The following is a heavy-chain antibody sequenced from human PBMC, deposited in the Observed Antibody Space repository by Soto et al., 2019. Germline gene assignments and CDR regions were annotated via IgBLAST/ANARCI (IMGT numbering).Heavy chain of an antibody. V-gene: IGHV3-30*18. J-gene: IGHJ4*02. CDR1: GFTFSSYG. CDR2: ISYDGSNK. D-gene: IGHD3-22*01. Sequence: QVQLVESGGGVVQPGRSLRLSCAASGFTFSSYGMHWVRQAPGKGLEWVAVISYDGSNKYYADSVKGRFTISRDNSKNTLYLQMNSLRAEDTAVYYCAKPPDSSGYYFSPPPDYWGQGTLVTVSS. CDR3: AKPPDSSGYYFSPPPDY.